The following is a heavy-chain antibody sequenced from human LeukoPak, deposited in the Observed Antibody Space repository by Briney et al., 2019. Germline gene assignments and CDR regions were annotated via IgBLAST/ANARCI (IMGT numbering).Heavy chain of an antibody. CDR2: INPSGGST. J-gene: IGHJ4*02. CDR1: GYTFTSYY. D-gene: IGHD2-2*01. Sequence: GASVKVSCKASGYTFTSYYMHWVRQAPGQGLEWMGIINPSGGSTSYAQKFQGRVTMTRDTSTSTVYMELSSLRSEDTAVYYCATDPLYCSSTSCPDYWGQGTLVTVSS. CDR3: ATDPLYCSSTSCPDY. V-gene: IGHV1-46*01.